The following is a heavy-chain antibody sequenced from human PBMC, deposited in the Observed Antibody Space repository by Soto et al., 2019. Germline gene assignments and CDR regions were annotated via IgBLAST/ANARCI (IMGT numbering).Heavy chain of an antibody. Sequence: QVQLVQSGTEMKKPGASVKVSCKASGYTFNTYGVAWVRQAPGQGLEYMGWINPFNGNTDYAQRFQGRVTLTTDTSTSTAYMELRSLRSDDTAVYFCARSADPIAGRPSRRRFDHWGQGTRVTVSS. CDR2: INPFNGNT. J-gene: IGHJ4*02. D-gene: IGHD6-6*01. CDR3: ARSADPIAGRPSRRRFDH. CDR1: GYTFNTYG. V-gene: IGHV1-18*01.